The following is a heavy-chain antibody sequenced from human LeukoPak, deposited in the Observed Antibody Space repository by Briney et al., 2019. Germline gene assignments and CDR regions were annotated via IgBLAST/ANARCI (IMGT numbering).Heavy chain of an antibody. CDR3: ARVPLSRYYYGSGSLNWFDP. CDR1: GYTFTGYY. CDR2: INPNSGGT. Sequence: ASVKVSCKASGYTFTGYYMHWVRQAPGHGLERMGWINPNSGGTNYAQKFQGRVTMTRDTSISTAYMELSRLRSDDTAVYYCARVPLSRYYYGSGSLNWFDPWGQGTLVTVSS. D-gene: IGHD3-10*01. J-gene: IGHJ5*02. V-gene: IGHV1-2*02.